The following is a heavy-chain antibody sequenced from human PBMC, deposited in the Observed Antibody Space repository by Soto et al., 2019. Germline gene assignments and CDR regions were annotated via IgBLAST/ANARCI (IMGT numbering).Heavy chain of an antibody. V-gene: IGHV1-18*01. J-gene: IGHJ4*02. Sequence: GASVKVSCKASGGTFSSYCISWVRQAPGQGLEWMGWNSAYNDNTNYAQKLQGRVTMTSDTSTSTAYMELRSLRSEDTAVYYCATPQDYDDCLDSWGQGTLVTVSS. D-gene: IGHD3-22*01. CDR2: NSAYNDNT. CDR3: ATPQDYDDCLDS. CDR1: GGTFSSYC.